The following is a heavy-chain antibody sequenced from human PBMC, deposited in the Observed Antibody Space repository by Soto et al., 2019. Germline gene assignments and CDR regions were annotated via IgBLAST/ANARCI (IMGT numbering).Heavy chain of an antibody. J-gene: IGHJ4*02. D-gene: IGHD3-10*01. CDR2: ISGSGGST. Sequence: GGSLRHSCASSGFTFSSYAMSWVRQAPGKGLEWVSAISGSGGSTYYADSVKGRFTISRDNSKNTLYLQMNSLRAEDTAVYYCAKDTPRITMVRGVLDYWGQGTLVTVSS. CDR3: AKDTPRITMVRGVLDY. CDR1: GFTFSSYA. V-gene: IGHV3-23*01.